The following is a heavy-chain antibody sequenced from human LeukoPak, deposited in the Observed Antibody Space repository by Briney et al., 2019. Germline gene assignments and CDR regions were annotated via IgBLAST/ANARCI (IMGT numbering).Heavy chain of an antibody. CDR1: GFTLSTYG. D-gene: IGHD2-2*01. Sequence: GRSLRLSCAASGFTLSTYGMHWVRQAPGKGLEWVSLIWYDGSKKYYADSVKGRFTISRDNSKNTLYLQMNSLRAEDTAVYYCARDLNIVVGPVHHWGQGTLVTVSS. J-gene: IGHJ1*01. V-gene: IGHV3-33*01. CDR3: ARDLNIVVGPVHH. CDR2: IWYDGSKK.